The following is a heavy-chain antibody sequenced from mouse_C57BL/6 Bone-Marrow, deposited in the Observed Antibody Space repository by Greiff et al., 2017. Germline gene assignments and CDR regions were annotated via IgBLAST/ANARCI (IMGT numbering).Heavy chain of an antibody. Sequence: VQLQQPGAELVKPGASVKVSCKASGYTFTSYWMHWVKQRPGQGLEWIGRIHPSDSDTNYNQKFKGKATLTVDKSSSTAYMQLSSLTSGDSAVYYCARDSSSYAWFAWWGQGTLVTVSA. J-gene: IGHJ3*01. V-gene: IGHV1-74*01. CDR3: ARDSSSYAWFAW. CDR1: GYTFTSYW. CDR2: IHPSDSDT. D-gene: IGHD3-2*02.